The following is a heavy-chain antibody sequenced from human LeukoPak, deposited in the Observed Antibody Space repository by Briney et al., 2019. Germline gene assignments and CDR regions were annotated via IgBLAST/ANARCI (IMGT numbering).Heavy chain of an antibody. CDR2: VFYGGST. J-gene: IGHJ4*02. Sequence: SEILSLTCAVSGYSISSGVYYWGWIRQSPGKGLEWIGSVFYGGSTYYNPSLMSRVTISVDTSKNQFSLQLSSLTAADTAMYYCAAGFDYWGQGTLVTVSS. V-gene: IGHV4-39*01. CDR1: GYSISSGVYY. CDR3: AAGFDY.